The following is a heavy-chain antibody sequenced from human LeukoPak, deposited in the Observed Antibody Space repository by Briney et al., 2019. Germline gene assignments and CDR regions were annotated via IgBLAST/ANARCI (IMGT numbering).Heavy chain of an antibody. V-gene: IGHV5-51*01. CDR3: ARSPRIAARRSYYYMDV. Sequence: GESLKISCKGSGYSFTSYWIGWVRQMPGKGLEWMGIIYPGDSDTRYSPSFQGQVTISADKSISTAYLQWSSLKASDTAMYYCARSPRIAARRSYYYMDVWGKGTRSPSP. J-gene: IGHJ6*03. D-gene: IGHD6-6*01. CDR1: GYSFTSYW. CDR2: IYPGDSDT.